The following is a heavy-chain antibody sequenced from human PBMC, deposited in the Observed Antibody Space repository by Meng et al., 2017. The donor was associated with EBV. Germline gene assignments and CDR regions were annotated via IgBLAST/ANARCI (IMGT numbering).Heavy chain of an antibody. Sequence: VELVRAAAGGKKPGASVKVSCKTSGGPFRYYAISWVRQAPGQGLEWLGGFLPRLGAPNYAQKFHGRVKITADESTSTHYMDLSSLRSEDTAIYYCASESGRGYTPDYWGQGTLVTVSS. CDR2: FLPRLGAP. V-gene: IGHV1-69*01. CDR1: GGPFRYYA. D-gene: IGHD3-10*01. J-gene: IGHJ4*02. CDR3: ASESGRGYTPDY.